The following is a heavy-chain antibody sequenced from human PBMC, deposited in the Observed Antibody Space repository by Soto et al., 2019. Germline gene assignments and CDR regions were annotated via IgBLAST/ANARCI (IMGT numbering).Heavy chain of an antibody. CDR2: IIPIFGTA. CDR1: GGTFSSYA. V-gene: IGHV1-69*13. J-gene: IGHJ4*02. CDR3: AISIAVAAPFDY. D-gene: IGHD6-19*01. Sequence: GASVKVSCKASGGTFSSYAISWVRQAPGQGLEWMGGIIPIFGTASYAQKFQGRVTITADESTSTAYMELSSLRSEDTAVYYCAISIAVAAPFDYWGQGTLVTGSS.